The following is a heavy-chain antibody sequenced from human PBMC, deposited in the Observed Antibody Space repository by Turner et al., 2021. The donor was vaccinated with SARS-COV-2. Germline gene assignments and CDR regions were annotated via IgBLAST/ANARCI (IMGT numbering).Heavy chain of an antibody. D-gene: IGHD3-10*01. J-gene: IGHJ4*02. CDR1: GYIFINYY. CDR3: ARGELWSFSSYDN. V-gene: IGHV1-46*03. Sequence: QVQLVQSGAEVKKPGASVTVSCKASGYIFINYYIHWVRQAPGQGLELVGIINPSGGVTRYAQKFRGRVTMTRDTSTSTVSMELSSLRSEDTAVYYCARGELWSFSSYDNLGQGTLVTVSS. CDR2: INPSGGVT.